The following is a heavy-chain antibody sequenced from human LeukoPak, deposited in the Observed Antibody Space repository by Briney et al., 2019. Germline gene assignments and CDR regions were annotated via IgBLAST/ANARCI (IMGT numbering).Heavy chain of an antibody. J-gene: IGHJ4*02. CDR3: ARGWLAETMVVTPYNY. D-gene: IGHD4-23*01. V-gene: IGHV1-69*01. CDR2: IIPIFGTA. CDR1: GGTFSSYA. Sequence: GASVNVSCKASGGTFSSYAISWVRQAPGQGLEWMGGIIPIFGTANYAQKFQGRVTITAVESTSTAYMEVSSLRSEDTAVYYCARGWLAETMVVTPYNYWGQGTLVTVSS.